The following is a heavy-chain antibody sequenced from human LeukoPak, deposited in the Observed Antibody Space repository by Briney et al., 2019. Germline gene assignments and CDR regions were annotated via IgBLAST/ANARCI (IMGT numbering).Heavy chain of an antibody. J-gene: IGHJ1*01. CDR3: AKGGSHFQD. CDR1: GFTFSNYW. D-gene: IGHD1-26*01. Sequence: SGGSLRLSCAASGFTFSNYWMSWVRQAPGKGLQWVANIKQDGSEKYYVDSVKGRFTISRDNAKKSLYLQMNSLRAEVTAVYYCAKGGSHFQDWGQGTLVTVSS. V-gene: IGHV3-7*01. CDR2: IKQDGSEK.